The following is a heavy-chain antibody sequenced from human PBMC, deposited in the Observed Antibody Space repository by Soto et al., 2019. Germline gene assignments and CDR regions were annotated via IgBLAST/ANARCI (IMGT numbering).Heavy chain of an antibody. CDR3: ARDGGVAVAVDAFDI. D-gene: IGHD6-19*01. CDR2: ITWNSGST. Sequence: GGSLRLSCAASGFMFDDFGTSWVRQAPGKGLEWVSGITWNSGSTGYADSVKGRFTISRDNAKNSLYLQMDSLRAEDTAFYYCARDGGVAVAVDAFDIWGQGTMVTVSS. V-gene: IGHV3-20*04. CDR1: GFMFDDFG. J-gene: IGHJ3*02.